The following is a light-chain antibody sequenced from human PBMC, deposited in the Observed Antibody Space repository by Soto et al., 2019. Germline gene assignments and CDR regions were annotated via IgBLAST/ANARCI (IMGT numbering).Light chain of an antibody. J-gene: IGKJ2*01. CDR2: DTS. V-gene: IGKV3-11*01. CDR3: QQRSNWPPYT. Sequence: EIVLTQSPATLSLSPGERAILSCRAGQSVSNFLAWYQQKPGQAPRLLIYDTSNRATGIPARFSGSGSGTDFTLTISNLEPEDFGVYYCQQRSNWPPYTFGQGTKVEIK. CDR1: QSVSNF.